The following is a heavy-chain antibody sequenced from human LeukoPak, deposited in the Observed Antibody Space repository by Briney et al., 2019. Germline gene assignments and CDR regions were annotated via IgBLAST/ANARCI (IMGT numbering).Heavy chain of an antibody. CDR2: ISSSSTI. Sequence: GGSLRLSCAASGFTFSSYSMNWVRQAPGKGLEWVSYISSSSTIYYADSVKGRFTISRDNAKNSLYLQMNSLRDEDTAVYYCARDSLTYYYGSGSYPDAFDIWGQGTMVTVSS. CDR1: GFTFSSYS. V-gene: IGHV3-48*02. D-gene: IGHD3-10*01. CDR3: ARDSLTYYYGSGSYPDAFDI. J-gene: IGHJ3*02.